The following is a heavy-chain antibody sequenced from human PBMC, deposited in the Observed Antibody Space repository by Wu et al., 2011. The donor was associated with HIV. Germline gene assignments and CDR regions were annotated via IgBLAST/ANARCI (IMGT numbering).Heavy chain of an antibody. CDR1: GGTFSNYV. CDR2: ILPMFGST. J-gene: IGHJ6*03. D-gene: IGHD2-2*01. CDR3: ARSGVSAEYYFYYMNV. V-gene: IGHV1-69*06. Sequence: QVQLVQSGAEVKKPGSSVKVSCKASGGTFSNYVISWVRQAPGQGLEWMGGILPMFGSTNYARKFQGRVTITADKSATTVYMELRSLRSEDTAMYYCARSGVSAEYYFYYMNVWGKGTTVTVSS.